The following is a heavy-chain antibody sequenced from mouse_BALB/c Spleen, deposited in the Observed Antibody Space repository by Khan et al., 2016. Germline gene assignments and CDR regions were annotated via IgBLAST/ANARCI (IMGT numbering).Heavy chain of an antibody. J-gene: IGHJ2*02. CDR3: ARSGYYGNGGDY. Sequence: VQLQESGAELMKPGASVKISCKATGYTFSRYWIEWVKQRPGHGLEWIGEILPGSGNTNYNEKFRGKATFTADTSSNTAYMQLSSLTSEDSAVYYCARSGYYGNGGDYWGQGTSLTVSS. D-gene: IGHD1-1*01. CDR1: GYTFSRYW. V-gene: IGHV1-9*01. CDR2: ILPGSGNT.